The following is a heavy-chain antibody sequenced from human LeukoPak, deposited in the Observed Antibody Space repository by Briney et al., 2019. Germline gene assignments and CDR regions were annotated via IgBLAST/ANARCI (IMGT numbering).Heavy chain of an antibody. CDR1: GFTFSNYS. D-gene: IGHD3-3*01. Sequence: GGSLRLSCAASGFTFSNYSMNWVRQAPGKGLEWVSSISSSSSYIYYADSVKGRFTISRDNAKNSLYLQMNSLRAEDTAVYYCARVRGTQPYYDFWSGYLSESATNDAFDIWGQGTMVTVSS. CDR3: ARVRGTQPYYDFWSGYLSESATNDAFDI. V-gene: IGHV3-21*01. CDR2: ISSSSSYI. J-gene: IGHJ3*02.